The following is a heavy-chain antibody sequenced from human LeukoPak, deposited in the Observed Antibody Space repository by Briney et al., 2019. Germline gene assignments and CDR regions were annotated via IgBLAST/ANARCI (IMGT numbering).Heavy chain of an antibody. D-gene: IGHD2-15*01. V-gene: IGHV4-61*01. J-gene: IGHJ4*02. CDR2: IYYSGST. CDR1: GGSVSSGSYF. CDR3: AREAHCSGGSCYYADY. Sequence: SETLSLTCTDSGGSVSSGSYFWSWIRQPPGKGLEWIGYIYYSGSTNYNPSLKSRVTISKDTSKNQFSLKLSSVTAADTAVYYCAREAHCSGGSCYYADYWGQGNLVTVSS.